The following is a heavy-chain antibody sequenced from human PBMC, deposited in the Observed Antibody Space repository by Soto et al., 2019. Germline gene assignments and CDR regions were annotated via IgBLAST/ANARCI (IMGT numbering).Heavy chain of an antibody. D-gene: IGHD3-16*01. CDR3: AIEVWGWGGYYLDS. CDR2: IIPVFGTT. J-gene: IGHJ4*02. CDR1: GGTFNSFG. V-gene: IGHV1-69*01. Sequence: QVHVVQSGAEVKKPGSSVKVTCKAFGGTFNSFGINWVRQAPXQGXGWMGGIIPVFGTTKYAQKFRDRVTLVADGSTSTSYMELSSLTSDDTAVYYCAIEVWGWGGYYLDSWGQGTLVTVSS.